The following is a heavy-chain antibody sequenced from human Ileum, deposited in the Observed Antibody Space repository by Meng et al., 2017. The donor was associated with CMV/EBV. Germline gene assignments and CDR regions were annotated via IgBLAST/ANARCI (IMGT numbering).Heavy chain of an antibody. CDR3: AREMGAHDY. D-gene: IGHD4/OR15-4a*01. Sequence: HLPQYGPGPVKPPTTLSPTCSISGDSVSSNIAAWSWIRQSPSRGLEWLGRTYYRSKWYDDYAVSVKSRVTITPDTSKNQFSLHLNSVSPEDTAIYFCAREMGAHDYWGQGTLVTVSS. CDR1: GDSVSSNIAA. J-gene: IGHJ4*02. V-gene: IGHV6-1*01. CDR2: TYYRSKWYD.